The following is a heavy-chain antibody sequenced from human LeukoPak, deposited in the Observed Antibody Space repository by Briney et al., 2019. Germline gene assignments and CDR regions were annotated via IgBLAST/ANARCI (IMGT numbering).Heavy chain of an antibody. D-gene: IGHD7-27*01. Sequence: GASVKVSCKASGYTFIRYDINWVRQATGQGLEWMGWMNPNSGNTGYAQKFQDRVTITRNTSTSTAYMELSSLRSEDTAVYYCARATGDPGGYYFDYWGQGTLVTVSS. V-gene: IGHV1-8*03. CDR1: GYTFIRYD. J-gene: IGHJ4*02. CDR3: ARATGDPGGYYFDY. CDR2: MNPNSGNT.